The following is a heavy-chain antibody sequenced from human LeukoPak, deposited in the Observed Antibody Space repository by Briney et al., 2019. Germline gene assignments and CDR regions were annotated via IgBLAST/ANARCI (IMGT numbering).Heavy chain of an antibody. CDR2: IYYIGNT. V-gene: IGHV4-59*01. J-gene: IGHJ3*02. CDR1: GDSISSYY. CDR3: ARDYAFDI. Sequence: SETLSLTCTVSGDSISSYYWSWIRQPPGKGLEWIGYIYYIGNTNYNPSLKSRGTISVDTSKNQFSLKLSSVTAADTAIYYCARDYAFDIWGQGTMVAVSS.